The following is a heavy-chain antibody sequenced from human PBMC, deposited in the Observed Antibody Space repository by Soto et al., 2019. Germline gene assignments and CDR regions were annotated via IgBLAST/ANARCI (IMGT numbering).Heavy chain of an antibody. J-gene: IGHJ6*02. CDR3: ARDYMYYYDSSGYGPTYYYYGMDV. D-gene: IGHD3-22*01. Sequence: SETLSLTCTVSGGSISSYYWSWIRQPPGKGLEWIGYIYYSGSTNYNPSLKGRVTISVDTSKNQFSLKLSSVTAADTAVYYCARDYMYYYDSSGYGPTYYYYGMDVWGQGTTVTVSS. CDR1: GGSISSYY. V-gene: IGHV4-59*01. CDR2: IYYSGST.